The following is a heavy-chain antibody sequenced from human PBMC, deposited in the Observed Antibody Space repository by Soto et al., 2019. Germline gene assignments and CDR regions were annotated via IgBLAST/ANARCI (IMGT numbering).Heavy chain of an antibody. CDR2: IIPIFGTA. V-gene: IGHV1-69*13. CDR3: ARTFYDSSGYRFRGMAV. Sequence: ASVKVSCKASGGTFSSYAISWVRQAPGQGLEWMGGIIPIFGTANYAQKFQGRVTITADESTSTAYMELSSLRSEDTAVYYCARTFYDSSGYRFRGMAVWGQGTTVTVSS. CDR1: GGTFSSYA. J-gene: IGHJ6*02. D-gene: IGHD3-22*01.